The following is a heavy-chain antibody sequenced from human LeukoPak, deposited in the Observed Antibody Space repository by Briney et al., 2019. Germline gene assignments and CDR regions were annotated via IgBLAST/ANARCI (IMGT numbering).Heavy chain of an antibody. Sequence: ASVKVSCKASGYTFTGYYMHWVRQAPGQGLEWMGWINPNSGGTNYAQKFQGRVTMTRGTSISTAYMELSRLRSDDTAVYYCARDKSGDILAGSSVWYFDYWGQGTLVTVSS. CDR2: INPNSGGT. CDR1: GYTFTGYY. D-gene: IGHD3-9*01. V-gene: IGHV1-2*02. CDR3: ARDKSGDILAGSSVWYFDY. J-gene: IGHJ4*02.